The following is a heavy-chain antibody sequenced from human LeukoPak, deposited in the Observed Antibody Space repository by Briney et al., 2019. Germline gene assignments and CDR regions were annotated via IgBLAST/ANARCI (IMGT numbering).Heavy chain of an antibody. Sequence: QSSETLSLTCAVYGGSFSGYYWSWIRQPPGKGLEWIGEINHSGSTNYNPSLKSRVTISIDTSKNQFSLKLNSLTAADTAVYYCATVSRVAVGWHKKKYYYYYMDVWGKGTTVTVSS. CDR3: ATVSRVAVGWHKKKYYYYYMDV. CDR1: GGSFSGYY. D-gene: IGHD5-24*01. V-gene: IGHV4-34*01. CDR2: INHSGST. J-gene: IGHJ6*03.